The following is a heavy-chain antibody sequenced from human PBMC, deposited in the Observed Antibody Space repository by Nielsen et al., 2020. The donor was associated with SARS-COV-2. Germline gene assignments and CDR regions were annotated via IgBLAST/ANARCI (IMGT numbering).Heavy chain of an antibody. CDR1: GYSFTSYW. J-gene: IGHJ3*01. CDR2: IDPSDSYT. CDR3: ARHGTAYDAFDF. Sequence: GESLKISCQGSGYSFTSYWISWVRQMPGKGLEWMGRIDPSDSYTNYSPSFQGHVTISADKSISTAYLQWSSLKASDTAMYYCARHGTAYDAFDFWGLGTMVTVSS. D-gene: IGHD5-18*01. V-gene: IGHV5-10-1*01.